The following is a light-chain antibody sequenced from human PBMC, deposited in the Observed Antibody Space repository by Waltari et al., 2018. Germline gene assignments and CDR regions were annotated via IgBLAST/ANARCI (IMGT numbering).Light chain of an antibody. CDR3: QQRSNWPLA. V-gene: IGKV3-11*01. Sequence: EIVLTQSPATLSLSPGESATLSCRASQSVRNDLAWYQQKPGQAPRLLIYDASNRATGIPARFSGSGSGTDFTLTISSLEPEDFAVYYCQQRSNWPLAFGQGTKLEIK. CDR1: QSVRND. J-gene: IGKJ2*01. CDR2: DAS.